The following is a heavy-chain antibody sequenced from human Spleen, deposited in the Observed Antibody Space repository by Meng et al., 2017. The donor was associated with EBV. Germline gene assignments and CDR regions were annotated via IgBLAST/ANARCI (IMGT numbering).Heavy chain of an antibody. J-gene: IGHJ4*02. CDR2: MNPNSGST. CDR1: GYSFISYG. CDR3: ARLNEAFTTYGDAYYFDY. D-gene: IGHD4-17*01. Sequence: VEWVEAGDGVEKPGASVKLSCKASGYSFISYGINWGRQASGQGVEWMGRMNPNSGSTDYAQKYQGRVTVTTDTSTNTAYLQLRSLRSDDTAVYYCARLNEAFTTYGDAYYFDYWGQGTLVTVSS. V-gene: IGHV1-8*01.